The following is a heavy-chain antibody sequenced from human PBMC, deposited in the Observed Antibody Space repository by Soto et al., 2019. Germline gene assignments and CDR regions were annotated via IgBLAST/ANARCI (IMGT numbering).Heavy chain of an antibody. D-gene: IGHD2-2*01. V-gene: IGHV3-21*01. CDR1: GFTFSSYS. Sequence: GGSLRLSCAASGFTFSSYSMNWVRQAPGKGLEWVSSISSSSSYIYYADSVKGRFTISRDNAKNSLYLQMNSLRAEDTAVYYCARYCSITSGYDYWGQGTLVTVSS. J-gene: IGHJ4*02. CDR2: ISSSSSYI. CDR3: ARYCSITSGYDY.